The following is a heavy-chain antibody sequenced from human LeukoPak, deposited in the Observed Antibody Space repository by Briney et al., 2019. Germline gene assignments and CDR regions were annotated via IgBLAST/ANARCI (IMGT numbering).Heavy chain of an antibody. V-gene: IGHV3-7*04. CDR1: GFSFGSYW. J-gene: IGHJ6*02. D-gene: IGHD6-13*01. CDR3: ARGAYIVALGYGDYYGMDV. Sequence: QPGGSLRLSCVASGFSFGSYWMAWVRQAPGKGLEWVANMKHDGIEKYHVDSVKGRFTISRDNAKNSLYLQMNSLRAEDTAVYYCARGAYIVALGYGDYYGMDVWGQGTTVTVSS. CDR2: MKHDGIEK.